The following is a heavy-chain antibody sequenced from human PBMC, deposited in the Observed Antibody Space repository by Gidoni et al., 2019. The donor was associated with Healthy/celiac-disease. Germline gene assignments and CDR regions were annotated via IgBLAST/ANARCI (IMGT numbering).Heavy chain of an antibody. Sequence: EVQLLESGGGLVQPGGSLRLSCAASGFPFSSDAMSWVRQAPGKGLEWVSAISGSGGSTYYADAVKGRFTISRDNSKNTLYLQMNSLRAEDTAVYYCAKNRRNYDSSGLDYWGQGTLVTVSS. V-gene: IGHV3-23*01. CDR2: ISGSGGST. CDR1: GFPFSSDA. CDR3: AKNRRNYDSSGLDY. D-gene: IGHD3-22*01. J-gene: IGHJ4*02.